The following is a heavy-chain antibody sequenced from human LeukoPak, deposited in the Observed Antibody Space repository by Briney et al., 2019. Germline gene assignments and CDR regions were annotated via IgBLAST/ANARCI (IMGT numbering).Heavy chain of an antibody. D-gene: IGHD1-26*01. CDR2: IYGGGST. J-gene: IGHJ3*02. CDR3: ARAGSTEWELRRAFDI. Sequence: GGSLRLSCAASGFTVSSNFMAWVRQAPGKGLEWVSVIYGGGSTFYADSVKGRFTIARDDAKNSLYVQLNSLSAEDTAVYYCARAGSTEWELRRAFDIWGQGTMVTVSS. V-gene: IGHV3-66*01. CDR1: GFTVSSNF.